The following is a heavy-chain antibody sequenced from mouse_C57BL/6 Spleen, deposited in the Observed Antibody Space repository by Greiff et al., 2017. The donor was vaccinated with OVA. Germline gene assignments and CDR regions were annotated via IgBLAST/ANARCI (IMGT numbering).Heavy chain of an antibody. D-gene: IGHD1-1*01. V-gene: IGHV5-12*01. Sequence: EVKLMESGGGLVQPGGSLKLSCAASGFTFSDYYMYWVRQTPEKRLEWVAYISNGGGSTYYPDTVKGRFTISRDNAKNTLYLQMSRLKSEDTAMYYCASHYYGSSDYAMDYWGQGTSVTVSS. CDR2: ISNGGGST. CDR1: GFTFSDYY. CDR3: ASHYYGSSDYAMDY. J-gene: IGHJ4*01.